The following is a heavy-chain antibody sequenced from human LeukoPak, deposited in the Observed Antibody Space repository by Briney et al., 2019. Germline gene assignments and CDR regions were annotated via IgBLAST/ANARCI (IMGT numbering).Heavy chain of an antibody. CDR1: GYTFTSYY. CDR3: ARDGATTGYFQH. J-gene: IGHJ1*01. V-gene: IGHV1-46*01. D-gene: IGHD1-26*01. Sequence: ASVKVSCKASGYTFTSYYMHWVRQAPGQGLEWMGIVNPSGGSTSYAQKFQGRVTMTRDTSTSTVYMELSSLRSEDTAVYYCARDGATTGYFQHWGQGTLVTVSS. CDR2: VNPSGGST.